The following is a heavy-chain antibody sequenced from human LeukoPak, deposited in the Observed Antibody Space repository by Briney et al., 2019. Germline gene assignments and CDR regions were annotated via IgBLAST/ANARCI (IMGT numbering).Heavy chain of an antibody. CDR3: ARSGPYGSGNTYYYYYYMDV. V-gene: IGHV1-18*01. CDR2: ISAYNGNT. CDR1: GYTFTSYG. J-gene: IGHJ6*03. D-gene: IGHD3-10*01. Sequence: GASVKVSCKASGYTFTSYGISWVRQAPGQGLEWMGWISAYNGNTNYAQKLQGRVTMTTDTSTSTAYMELRSLRSDDTAVYYCARSGPYGSGNTYYYYYYMDVWGKGTTVTVSS.